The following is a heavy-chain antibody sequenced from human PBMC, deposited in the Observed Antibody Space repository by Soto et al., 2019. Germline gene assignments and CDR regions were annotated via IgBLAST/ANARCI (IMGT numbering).Heavy chain of an antibody. Sequence: ASVKVSCKASGYTFTSYGINWVRQATGQGLEWMGWMNPNSGNTGYAQKFQGRVTMTRNTSISTAYMELSSLRSEDTAVYYCARGRRRIAARPFDYWGQGTLVTVSS. V-gene: IGHV1-8*01. J-gene: IGHJ4*02. D-gene: IGHD6-6*01. CDR3: ARGRRRIAARPFDY. CDR1: GYTFTSYG. CDR2: MNPNSGNT.